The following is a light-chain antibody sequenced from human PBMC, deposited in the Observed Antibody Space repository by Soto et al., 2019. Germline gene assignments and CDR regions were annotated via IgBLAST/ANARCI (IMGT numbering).Light chain of an antibody. CDR2: DNN. Sequence: QSVLTQSPSVSAAPGQKVTISCFGSSSNIGNNYVSWYQHLPGTAPKLLIYDNNKRPAGIPDRFSGSKSGTSGTLDITGLQTGDEGDYYCATWDASLPGEVFGGGTKLTVL. J-gene: IGLJ2*01. V-gene: IGLV1-51*01. CDR3: ATWDASLPGEV. CDR1: SSNIGNNY.